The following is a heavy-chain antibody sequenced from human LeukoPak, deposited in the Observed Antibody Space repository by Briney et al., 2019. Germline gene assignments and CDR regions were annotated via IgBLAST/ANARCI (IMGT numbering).Heavy chain of an antibody. CDR3: ARDRDYDRTFDY. J-gene: IGHJ4*02. CDR1: GYTFTSYG. Sequence: ASVKVSCMASGYTFTSYGISWVRQAPGQGLEWMGWISAYNGNTNYAQKLQGRVTMTTDTSTSTAYMELRSLRSDDTAVYYCARDRDYDRTFDYWGQGTLVTVSS. CDR2: ISAYNGNT. V-gene: IGHV1-18*01. D-gene: IGHD3-22*01.